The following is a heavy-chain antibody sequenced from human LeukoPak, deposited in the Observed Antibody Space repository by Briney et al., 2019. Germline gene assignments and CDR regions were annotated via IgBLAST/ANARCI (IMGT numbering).Heavy chain of an antibody. CDR2: ISAYNGNT. Sequence: ASVKVSCKASGYTFTSYGISWVRQAPGQGLEWMGWISAYNGNTNYAQKLQGRVTMTTDTSTSTAYMELRSLRSDDTAVYYCARDRVRIAAAHDAFDIWGQGTMVTVSS. J-gene: IGHJ3*02. V-gene: IGHV1-18*01. D-gene: IGHD6-13*01. CDR3: ARDRVRIAAAHDAFDI. CDR1: GYTFTSYG.